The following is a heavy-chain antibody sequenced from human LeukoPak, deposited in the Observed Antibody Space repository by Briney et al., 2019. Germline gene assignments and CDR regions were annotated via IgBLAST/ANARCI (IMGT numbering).Heavy chain of an antibody. J-gene: IGHJ4*02. Sequence: GASVKVSCKASGYTLASYGIRWVRQAPGQGLEWMGWISAYNGNTNYAQKLQGRVTMTTDTSTSTAYMELRSLRSDDTAMYYCARDGTYYDSSGYRYYFDYWGQGTLVTVSS. CDR3: ARDGTYYDSSGYRYYFDY. D-gene: IGHD3-22*01. V-gene: IGHV1-18*01. CDR2: ISAYNGNT. CDR1: GYTLASYG.